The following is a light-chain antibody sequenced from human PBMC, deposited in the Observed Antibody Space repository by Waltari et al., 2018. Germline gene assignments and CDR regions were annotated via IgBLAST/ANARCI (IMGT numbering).Light chain of an antibody. CDR1: QGIRSN. V-gene: IGKV3-15*01. CDR3: QQYDNWLGT. J-gene: IGKJ1*01. CDR2: GAS. Sequence: EIVMTQSPATLSVFPGERATLSCRPSQGIRSNLAWYQHKPGQAPRLRIYGASTRATGIPARFSGSGSGTEFTLTISSLQSEDFAVYFCQQYDNWLGTFGQGTKVEIK.